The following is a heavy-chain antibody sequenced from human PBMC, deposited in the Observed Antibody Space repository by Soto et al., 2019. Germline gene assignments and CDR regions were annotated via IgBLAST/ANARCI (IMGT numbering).Heavy chain of an antibody. CDR3: ANYGNAPDDYGGNSPAFDI. CDR1: GFIFSNYA. V-gene: IGHV3-23*01. Sequence: EVQLLESGGGLVQPGGSLRLSCAASGFIFSNYAMFWFRQAPGKGLEWVSTIYAAGSGKYYAGSVKGRFTISRDNSKNTLYLQMNSLRAEDTAVYYCANYGNAPDDYGGNSPAFDIWGQGTMVTVSS. D-gene: IGHD4-17*01. J-gene: IGHJ3*02. CDR2: IYAAGSGK.